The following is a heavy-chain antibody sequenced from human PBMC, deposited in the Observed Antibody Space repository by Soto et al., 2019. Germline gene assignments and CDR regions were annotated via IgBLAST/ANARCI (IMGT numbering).Heavy chain of an antibody. CDR2: IIPILGIA. D-gene: IGHD3-3*01. CDR1: GGTFSSYT. V-gene: IGHV1-69*02. J-gene: IGHJ3*02. Sequence: QVQLVQSGAEVRKPGSSVKVSCKASGGTFSSYTISWVRQAPGQGLEWMGRIIPILGIATYAQKFQGRVTITADKSTSTAYMELSSLRSEDTAVYYCARDPRGVFWSGTAAAFDIWGQGTMVTVSS. CDR3: ARDPRGVFWSGTAAAFDI.